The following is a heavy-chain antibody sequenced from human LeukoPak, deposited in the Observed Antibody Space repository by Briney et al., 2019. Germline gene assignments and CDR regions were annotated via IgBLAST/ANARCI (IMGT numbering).Heavy chain of an antibody. Sequence: PGGSLRLSCAASGFTFSSYAMSWVRQDPGKGLERVSVIYSGGSTYYADSVKGRFTISRDNSKNTLYLQMNSLRAEDTAVYYCARDFSGSYNYFDYWGQGTLVTVSS. D-gene: IGHD1-26*01. J-gene: IGHJ4*02. CDR1: GFTFSSYA. V-gene: IGHV3-66*01. CDR3: ARDFSGSYNYFDY. CDR2: IYSGGST.